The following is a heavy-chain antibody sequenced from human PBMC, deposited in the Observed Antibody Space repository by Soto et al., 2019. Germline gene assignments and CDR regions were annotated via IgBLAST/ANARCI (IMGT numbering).Heavy chain of an antibody. CDR1: GFTFSSYS. J-gene: IGHJ4*02. CDR3: ATWKGRRYSSSPKNDDY. D-gene: IGHD6-13*01. CDR2: ISSSSSYI. Sequence: GGSLRLSCAPSGFTFSSYSMNWVRQAPGKGLEWVSSISSSSSYIYYADSVKGRFTISRDNSKNTLYLQMNSLRAEDTAVYYCATWKGRRYSSSPKNDDYWGQGTLVTVSS. V-gene: IGHV3-21*04.